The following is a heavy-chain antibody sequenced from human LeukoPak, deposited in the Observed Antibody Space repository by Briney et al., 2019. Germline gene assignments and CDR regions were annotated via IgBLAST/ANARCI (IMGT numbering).Heavy chain of an antibody. CDR1: GGSFSGYY. CDR3: ARAPYSGYDPFDY. V-gene: IGHV4-34*01. Sequence: SETLSLTCAVYGGSFSGYYWSWIRQPPGKGLEWIGEINHSGSTNYNPSLKSRVTISVDTSKNQFSLKLSSVTAADTAVYYCARAPYSGYDPFDYWGQGTLVTVSS. CDR2: INHSGST. D-gene: IGHD5-12*01. J-gene: IGHJ4*02.